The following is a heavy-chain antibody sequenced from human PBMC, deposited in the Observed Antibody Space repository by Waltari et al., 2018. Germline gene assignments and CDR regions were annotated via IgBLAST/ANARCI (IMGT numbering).Heavy chain of an antibody. D-gene: IGHD1-26*01. CDR3: AKGGGSYYHYFDY. CDR2: IWYDGSNK. J-gene: IGHJ4*02. CDR1: GFTFSRYG. V-gene: IGHV3-33*08. Sequence: QVQLVESGGGVVQPGRSLRLSCAASGFTFSRYGLHWVRRAPGKGLEWVAVIWYDGSNKYYADSVKGRSTISRDNSKNTLYLQMNSLRAEDTAMYYCAKGGGSYYHYFDYWGQGTLVTVSS.